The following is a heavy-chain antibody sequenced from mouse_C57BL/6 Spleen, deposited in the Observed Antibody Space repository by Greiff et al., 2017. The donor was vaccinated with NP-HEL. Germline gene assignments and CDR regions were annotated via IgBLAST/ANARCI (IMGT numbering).Heavy chain of an antibody. V-gene: IGHV1-62-2*01. CDR1: GYTFTEYT. CDR3: ARHEERHGYYVGWFAY. J-gene: IGHJ3*01. CDR2: FYPGSGSI. D-gene: IGHD2-3*01. Sequence: QVQLKESGAELVKPGASVKLSCKASGYTFTEYTIHWVKQRSGQGLEWIGWFYPGSGSIKYNEKFKDKATLTADKSSSTVSMELSRLTSEDSAVYFCARHEERHGYYVGWFAYWGQGTLVTVSA.